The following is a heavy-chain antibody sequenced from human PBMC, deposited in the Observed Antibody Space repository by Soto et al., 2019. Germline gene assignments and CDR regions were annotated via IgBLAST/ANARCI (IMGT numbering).Heavy chain of an antibody. CDR3: ARQKGY. Sequence: GESLKISCKASGYSFTNSWIGWVRQMPGKGLEWVGIIYPGDSQTRYSPSFQGQVTISADKSISSAYLQWSSLKASDTAMYYCARQKGYWGQGTLVTVSS. CDR2: IYPGDSQT. CDR1: GYSFTNSW. V-gene: IGHV5-51*01. J-gene: IGHJ4*02.